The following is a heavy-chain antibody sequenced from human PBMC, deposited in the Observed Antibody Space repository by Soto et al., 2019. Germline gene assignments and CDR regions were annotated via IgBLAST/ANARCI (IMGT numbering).Heavy chain of an antibody. CDR2: INPSGGST. D-gene: IGHD2-2*01. J-gene: IGHJ6*02. V-gene: IGHV1-46*01. Sequence: GASVKVSCKASGYTFTSYYMHWVRQAPGQGLEWMGIINPSGGSTSYAQKFQGRVTMTRDTSTSTVYMELSSLRSEDTAVYYCAREGLVVPAAITPSGMDVWGQGTTVTVS. CDR3: AREGLVVPAAITPSGMDV. CDR1: GYTFTSYY.